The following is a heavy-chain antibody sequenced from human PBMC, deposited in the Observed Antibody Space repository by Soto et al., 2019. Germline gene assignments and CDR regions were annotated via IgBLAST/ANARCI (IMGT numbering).Heavy chain of an antibody. CDR1: GGSFSGYY. D-gene: IGHD3-3*01. J-gene: IGHJ6*02. CDR3: ARGFTTIFGPYYYYYGMDV. CDR2: INHSGST. Sequence: SETLSLTCAVYGGSFSGYYWSWIRQPPGKGLEWIGEINHSGSTNYNPSLKSRVTISVDTSKNQFSLKLSSVTAADTAVYYCARGFTTIFGPYYYYYGMDVWGQGTTVTVSS. V-gene: IGHV4-34*01.